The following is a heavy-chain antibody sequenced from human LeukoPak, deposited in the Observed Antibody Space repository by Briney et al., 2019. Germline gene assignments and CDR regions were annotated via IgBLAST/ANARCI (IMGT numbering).Heavy chain of an antibody. CDR3: VQGQEGNY. CDR2: ISSSSSTI. V-gene: IGHV3-48*04. CDR1: GFTFSSYS. Sequence: PGGSLRLSCAASGFTFSSYSMNWVRQAPGKGLEWVSYISSSSSTIYYADSVKGRFTISRDNAKNSLYLQMNSLRAEDTAVYYCVQGQEGNYWGQGTLVTVSS. J-gene: IGHJ4*02.